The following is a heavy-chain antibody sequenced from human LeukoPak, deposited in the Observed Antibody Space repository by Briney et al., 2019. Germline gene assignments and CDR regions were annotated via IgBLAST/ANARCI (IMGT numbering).Heavy chain of an antibody. J-gene: IGHJ5*02. D-gene: IGHD2-15*01. CDR1: GFTFSSYW. CDR3: ARDLGYCSGGSCYVFDP. Sequence: GGSLRLSCAASGFTFSSYWMHWVRQAPGKGLVWVSRINSDGSSTSYADSVKGRFTISRDNAKNTLYLQMNSLRAEDTAVYYCARDLGYCSGGSCYVFDPWGQGTPVTVSS. V-gene: IGHV3-74*01. CDR2: INSDGSST.